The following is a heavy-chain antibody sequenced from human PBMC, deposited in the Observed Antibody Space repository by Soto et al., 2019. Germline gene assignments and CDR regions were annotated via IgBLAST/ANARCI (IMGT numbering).Heavy chain of an antibody. D-gene: IGHD2-15*01. Sequence: QVQLVQSGAEVKKPGSSVKVSCKASRGTFRKYAVTWVRQAPGQGLEWMGGIIPIFGTSKYAQKFEGRVTITADKSTTTAYMELSSLRSEDTAVYYCAKVGAATWYDGGYFAYWAQGPLVTFSS. CDR1: RGTFRKYA. CDR3: AKVGAATWYDGGYFAY. J-gene: IGHJ4*02. V-gene: IGHV1-69*06. CDR2: IIPIFGTS.